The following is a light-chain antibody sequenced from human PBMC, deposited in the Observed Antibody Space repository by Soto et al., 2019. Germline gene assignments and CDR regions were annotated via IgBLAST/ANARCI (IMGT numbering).Light chain of an antibody. V-gene: IGKV3-20*01. CDR3: QQYGSSPLT. J-gene: IGKJ4*01. CDR1: QSVRSNY. Sequence: EIVLTQSPDPLSLSPGERATLSCRASQSVRSNYVAWYQQKPGQAPRFLIYDASSRATGIPDRFSGSGSGTDFTLTISRLEPEDFAVYYCQQYGSSPLTFGGVTKVEIK. CDR2: DAS.